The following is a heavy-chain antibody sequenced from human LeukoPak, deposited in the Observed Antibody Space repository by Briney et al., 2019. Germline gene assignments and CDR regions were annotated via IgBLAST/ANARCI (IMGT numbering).Heavy chain of an antibody. J-gene: IGHJ4*02. CDR2: IKRDGSGK. V-gene: IGHV3-7*03. Sequence: GGSLRLSCAASGFTFSNDRMTWVRQAPGKGLEWVANIKRDGSGKYYVDSVKGRFTISRDNAKNSVYLQMNNLRAEDTAVYYCARPFRHWGQGTLVTVSS. CDR3: ARPFRH. CDR1: GFTFSNDR.